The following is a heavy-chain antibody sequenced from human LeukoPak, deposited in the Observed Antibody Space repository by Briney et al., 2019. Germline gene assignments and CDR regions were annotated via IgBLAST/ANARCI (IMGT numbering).Heavy chain of an antibody. V-gene: IGHV4-34*01. CDR2: INHSGST. J-gene: IGHJ6*02. CDR1: GGSFSGYY. Sequence: SSETLSLTCAVYGGSFSGYYWSWIRQPPGKGLEWIGEINHSGSTNYNPSLKSRVTISVDTSKNQFSLKLSSVTAADTAVYYCARGASLDCSSTSCYYYYGMDVWGQGTTVTVSS. CDR3: ARGASLDCSSTSCYYYYGMDV. D-gene: IGHD2-2*01.